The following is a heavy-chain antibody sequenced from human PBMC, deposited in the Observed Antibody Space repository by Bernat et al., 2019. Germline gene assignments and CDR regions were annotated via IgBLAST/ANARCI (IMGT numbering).Heavy chain of an antibody. Sequence: QVQLVESGGGVVQPGRSLRLSCAASGFTFSSYGMHWVRQAPGKGLEWVAVISYDGSNKYYADSVKGRFTISRDNSKNTLYLQMNSLRAEDTAVYYCARGGYSGSRDAFDIWGQGTMVTVSS. D-gene: IGHD1-26*01. J-gene: IGHJ3*02. CDR3: ARGGYSGSRDAFDI. CDR2: ISYDGSNK. V-gene: IGHV3-30*19. CDR1: GFTFSSYG.